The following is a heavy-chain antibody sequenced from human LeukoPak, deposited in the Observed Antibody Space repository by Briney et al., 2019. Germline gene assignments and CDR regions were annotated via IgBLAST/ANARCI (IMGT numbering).Heavy chain of an antibody. V-gene: IGHV1-8*01. CDR1: GYTFTSYD. J-gene: IGHJ5*02. D-gene: IGHD1-14*01. CDR2: MNPNSGNT. Sequence: GASVKVSCKASGYTFTSYDINWVRQATGQGLEWMGWMNPNSGNTGYAQKFQGRVTMTRNTSISTAYMELSSLRSEDTAVYYCARGLRRHNWFDPWGQGTLVTVSS. CDR3: ARGLRRHNWFDP.